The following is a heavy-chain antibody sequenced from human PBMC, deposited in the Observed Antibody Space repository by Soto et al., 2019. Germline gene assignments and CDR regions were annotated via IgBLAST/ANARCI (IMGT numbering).Heavy chain of an antibody. J-gene: IGHJ4*02. Sequence: QVQLQESGPGLVRPSQTLSLTCTVSGASITTNGYYWSWIRQHPGKGPEWIGFIYYSGSVSSYNPSLESRVTILVDSSMNQFSLRLDSVAAADTAVYYCARSTYTCGLPDYWGQGILVTVSS. CDR1: GASITTNGYY. V-gene: IGHV4-31*03. CDR2: IYYSGSVS. D-gene: IGHD5-18*01. CDR3: ARSTYTCGLPDY.